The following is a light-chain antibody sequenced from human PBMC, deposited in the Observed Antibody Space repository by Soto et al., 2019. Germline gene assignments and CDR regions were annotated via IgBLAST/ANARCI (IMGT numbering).Light chain of an antibody. V-gene: IGKV1-5*01. CDR1: QNIRNW. CDR3: QQSYSTPLYT. CDR2: DAS. Sequence: DIQMTQSPSTLSASVGDSVTITCRASQNIRNWLAWYQQKPGKAPNPLIYDASSLKSGVPARFSGSGSGTEFTLTISSLQPDDFATYYCQQSYSTPLYTFGQGTKLEIK. J-gene: IGKJ2*01.